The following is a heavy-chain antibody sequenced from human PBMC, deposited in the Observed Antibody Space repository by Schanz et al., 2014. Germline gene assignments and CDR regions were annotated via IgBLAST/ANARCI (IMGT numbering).Heavy chain of an antibody. Sequence: VQLVESGGGVVQPGNSLRLSCAASGFTFSYYNMNWVRQAPGKGLEWVSSISNGGGYIYYADSVKGRFTISRDNAKNTLYLQMNSVRAEDSAVYYCTRGSGSRSYGWYYDSWGQGTLVTVSS. CDR2: ISNGGGYI. V-gene: IGHV3-21*02. D-gene: IGHD3-10*01. J-gene: IGHJ4*02. CDR3: TRGSGSRSYGWYYDS. CDR1: GFTFSYYN.